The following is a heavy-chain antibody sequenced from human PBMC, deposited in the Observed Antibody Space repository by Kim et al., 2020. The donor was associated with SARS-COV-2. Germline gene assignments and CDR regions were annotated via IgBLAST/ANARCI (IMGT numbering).Heavy chain of an antibody. CDR1: GFIFTDSA. CDR2: IRSKANSYAT. V-gene: IGHV3-73*01. Sequence: GGSLRLSCAASGFIFTDSAIHWVPQASGNRLDCVGRIRSKANSYATAYAASLKGRFTISRDDSKNTAYLQLNSLATEDSAVYYCTRVPPDPGSYYDAFDIWGQGTMVTVSS. CDR3: TRVPPDPGSYYDAFDI. D-gene: IGHD3-10*01. J-gene: IGHJ3*02.